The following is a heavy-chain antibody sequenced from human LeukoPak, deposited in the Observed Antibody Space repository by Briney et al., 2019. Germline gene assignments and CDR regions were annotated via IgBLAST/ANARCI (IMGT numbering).Heavy chain of an antibody. CDR2: ILYSGGT. V-gene: IGHV4-39*07. CDR1: GGSISSSRHY. Sequence: SETLSLTCTVSGGSISSSRHYWGWIRQPPGKGLEWIGNILYSGGTKYNPSLQSRVTISIDTSKNQFSLKLSSVTAADTAVYYCARGSPNDAFDIWGQGTMVTVSS. J-gene: IGHJ3*02. D-gene: IGHD6-13*01. CDR3: ARGSPNDAFDI.